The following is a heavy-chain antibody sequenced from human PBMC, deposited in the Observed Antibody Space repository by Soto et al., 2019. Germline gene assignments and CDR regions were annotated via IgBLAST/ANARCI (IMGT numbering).Heavy chain of an antibody. J-gene: IGHJ4*02. D-gene: IGHD4-17*01. V-gene: IGHV3-33*01. CDR3: ARSTVYGDYAFDY. Sequence: QLGGSLRLSCAASGFTFSSYGMHWVRQAPGKGLEWVAVIWYDGSNKYYADSVKGRFTISRDNSKNTLYLQMNSLRAEDTAVYYCARSTVYGDYAFDYWGQGTLVTVSS. CDR1: GFTFSSYG. CDR2: IWYDGSNK.